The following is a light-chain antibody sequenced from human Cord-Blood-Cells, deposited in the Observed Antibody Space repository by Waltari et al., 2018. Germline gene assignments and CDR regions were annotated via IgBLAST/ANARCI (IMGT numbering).Light chain of an antibody. Sequence: QSALTQPLSASGSPGQSVTIACTGTSSDVGGYNHVSWYQQHPGKAPKLMIYEVSKRPSGVPDRFSGSKSGNTASRTVPGLQAEEEDDYYCSSYAGSNNDVFGTGTKVTVL. CDR3: SSYAGSNNDV. CDR2: EVS. CDR1: SSDVGGYNH. J-gene: IGLJ1*01. V-gene: IGLV2-8*01.